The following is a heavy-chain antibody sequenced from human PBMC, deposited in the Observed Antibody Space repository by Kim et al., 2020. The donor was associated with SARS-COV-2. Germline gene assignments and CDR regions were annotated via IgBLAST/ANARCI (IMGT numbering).Heavy chain of an antibody. J-gene: IGHJ2*01. CDR1: GFTFSSFA. CDR2: LSDSGGDT. CDR3: AKGGIPARGHWYFDP. V-gene: IGHV3-23*01. Sequence: GGSLRLSCAASGFTFSSFAMTWVRQAPGKGLEWVSILSDSGGDTFYADSVKGRFTISRDNSKNTLYLQMNSLRAEDTAVYYCAKGGIPARGHWYFDPWGRGTPVTVSS. D-gene: IGHD6-13*01.